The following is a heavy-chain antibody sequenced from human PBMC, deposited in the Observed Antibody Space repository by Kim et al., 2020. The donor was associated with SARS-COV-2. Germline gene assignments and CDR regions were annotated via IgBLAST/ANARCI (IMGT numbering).Heavy chain of an antibody. Sequence: SETLSLTCAVSGDSIRYYDWSGIRQPPGKGLEWIGYIYYTGNTNYNPSLKSRVTISVDTSKNQFSLKLNSVTAADTAVYYCASLAAGYGLDVWGQGTTVT. CDR1: GDSIRYYD. V-gene: IGHV4-59*01. D-gene: IGHD6-13*01. J-gene: IGHJ6*02. CDR2: IYYTGNT. CDR3: ASLAAGYGLDV.